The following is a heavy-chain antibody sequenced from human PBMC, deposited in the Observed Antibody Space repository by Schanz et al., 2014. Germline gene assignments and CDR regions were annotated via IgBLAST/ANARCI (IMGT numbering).Heavy chain of an antibody. V-gene: IGHV3-33*01. J-gene: IGHJ4*02. CDR2: VWSDGNTK. CDR3: ARDSGSSSWYPSDY. D-gene: IGHD6-13*01. CDR1: GFTFSRFG. Sequence: QVQLVESGGGVVRPGRSLRLSCATSGFTFSRFGMHWVRQAPGKGPEWVALVWSDGNTKYYVDSVKGRFTISRDNSMNTLHLQMNSLRAEDTALYYCARDSGSSSWYPSDYWGQGTLVTVSS.